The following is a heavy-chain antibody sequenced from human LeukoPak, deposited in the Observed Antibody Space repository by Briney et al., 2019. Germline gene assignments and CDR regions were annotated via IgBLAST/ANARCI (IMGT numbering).Heavy chain of an antibody. V-gene: IGHV1-46*01. CDR1: GYSFTSHY. CDR2: INPSGSST. Sequence: ASVKVSCKASGYSFTSHYMHWVRQAPGQGLEWLGLINPSGSSTLYAQKFQGRVTMTRDMSTTTDYMELSRLRSDDTAVYYCARLSEAAAVDYWGQGTLVTASS. CDR3: ARLSEAAAVDY. D-gene: IGHD6-13*01. J-gene: IGHJ4*02.